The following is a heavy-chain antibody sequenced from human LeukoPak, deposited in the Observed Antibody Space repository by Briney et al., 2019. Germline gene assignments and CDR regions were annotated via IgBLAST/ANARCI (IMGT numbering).Heavy chain of an antibody. J-gene: IGHJ6*02. V-gene: IGHV3-30*03. CDR1: GFSFQKYG. CDR3: ARTTYCSSSSCFVGFVLDL. CDR2: IAYDGGNK. D-gene: IGHD2-2*01. Sequence: GGSLRLSCAVSGFSFQKYGMHWVRQAPGKGLEWVAVIAYDGGNKYYAESVKGRFSISRDISKNTLYLQMNSLRVEDTAVYYCARTTYCSSSSCFVGFVLDLWGQGTTVIVS.